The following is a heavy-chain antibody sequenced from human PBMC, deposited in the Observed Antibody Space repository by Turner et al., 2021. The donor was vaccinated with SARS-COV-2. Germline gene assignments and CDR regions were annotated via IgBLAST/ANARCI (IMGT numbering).Heavy chain of an antibody. V-gene: IGHV4-39*01. CDR3: ATSTVAGTELNYYGMDV. Sequence: QLQLQESGPGLVEPSETQSLTCTFSGRSISSSSYYWGWIRQPPGKGLAWFGSIYYSGSTYYNPALKRRVSISVDTYKTQFSLKLSSVSAADTAVYYCATSTVAGTELNYYGMDVWGQGTTVTVSS. CDR2: IYYSGST. D-gene: IGHD6-13*01. CDR1: GRSISSSSYY. J-gene: IGHJ6*02.